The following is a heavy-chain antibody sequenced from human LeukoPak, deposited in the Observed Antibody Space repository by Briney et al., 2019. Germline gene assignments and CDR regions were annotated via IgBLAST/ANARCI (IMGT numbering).Heavy chain of an antibody. CDR2: IYYSGST. CDR1: GGSISSYY. V-gene: IGHV4-59*01. J-gene: IGHJ4*02. CDR3: AREARSCIAADY. Sequence: TSETLSLTCTVSGGSISSYYWSWIRQPPGKGLEWIGYIYYSGSTNYNPSLKSRVTISVDTSKNQFSLKLSSVTAADTAVYYCAREARSCIAADYWGQGTLGTVSS. D-gene: IGHD6-13*01.